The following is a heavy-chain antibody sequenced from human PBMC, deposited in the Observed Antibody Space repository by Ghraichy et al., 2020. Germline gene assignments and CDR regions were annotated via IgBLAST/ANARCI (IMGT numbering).Heavy chain of an antibody. Sequence: GGSLRLSCAASGFTFSSYGLSWVRQAPGKGLEWVSSISDGDGRTYYADSVKGRFTISRENSKNTVFLQMNRLRAGDTAIYYLAKGDSNGYLTLEYWGQGTLVTVSS. CDR2: ISDGDGRT. V-gene: IGHV3-23*01. D-gene: IGHD2-2*03. J-gene: IGHJ4*02. CDR3: AKGDSNGYLTLEY. CDR1: GFTFSSYG.